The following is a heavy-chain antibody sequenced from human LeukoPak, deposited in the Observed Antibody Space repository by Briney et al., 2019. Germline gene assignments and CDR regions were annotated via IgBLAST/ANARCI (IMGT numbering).Heavy chain of an antibody. CDR2: IYYSGST. D-gene: IGHD3-10*01. Sequence: SETLSLTCTVSGGSISSYYWSWIRQPPGKGLEWIGYIYYSGSTNYNPSLKSRVTISVDTSKNQFSLKLSSVTAADTAVYYCARDDSTPGGNWLDPWGQGTLVTVSS. V-gene: IGHV4-59*01. CDR3: ARDDSTPGGNWLDP. CDR1: GGSISSYY. J-gene: IGHJ5*02.